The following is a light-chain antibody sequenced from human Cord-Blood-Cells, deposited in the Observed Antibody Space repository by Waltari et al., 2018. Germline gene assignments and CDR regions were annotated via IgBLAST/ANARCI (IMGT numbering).Light chain of an antibody. CDR1: SSDVGSYNL. J-gene: IGLJ2*01. CDR2: EGS. Sequence: QSALTQPASVSGSPGQSITISCTGTSSDVGSYNLFSLYQQHPRKAPKLMIYEGSKRPSGVSKRFSGSKSGNTASLTISGRQAEDEADYYCCSYAGSSTFVVFGGGTKLTVL. CDR3: CSYAGSSTFVV. V-gene: IGLV2-23*03.